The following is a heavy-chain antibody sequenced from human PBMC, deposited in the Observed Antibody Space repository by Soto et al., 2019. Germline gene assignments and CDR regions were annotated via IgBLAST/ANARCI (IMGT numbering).Heavy chain of an antibody. CDR1: GFDFSYYT. CDR2: ISASSSHK. V-gene: IGHV3-21*02. J-gene: IGHJ3*02. Sequence: EVQLVESGGRLVKPGESLRRSCVASGFDFSYYTMNWVRQAPGKGLEWVSAISASSSHKYSADSVRGRFTFSRDNANNSLYLQMNNLRVEDTAVYYCARLRSDAFDIWGQGTLVTVSS. CDR3: ARLRSDAFDI. D-gene: IGHD4-17*01.